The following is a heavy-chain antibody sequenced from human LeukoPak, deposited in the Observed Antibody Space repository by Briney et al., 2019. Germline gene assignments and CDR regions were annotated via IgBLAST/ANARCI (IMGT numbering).Heavy chain of an antibody. J-gene: IGHJ4*02. V-gene: IGHV4-34*01. Sequence: PSETLSLTCAVYGGSFSGYYWSWIRQPPGKRLEWVAAINNSGSTNYNPSLKSRVTISVDTSKNQFSLKLSSVTAADTAVYYCARGPYCSGGSCYSWVDYWGQGTLVTVSS. CDR1: GGSFSGYY. CDR3: ARGPYCSGGSCYSWVDY. CDR2: INNSGST. D-gene: IGHD2-15*01.